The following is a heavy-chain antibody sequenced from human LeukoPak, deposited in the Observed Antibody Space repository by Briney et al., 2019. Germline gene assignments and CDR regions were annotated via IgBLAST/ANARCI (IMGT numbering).Heavy chain of an antibody. D-gene: IGHD3-22*01. J-gene: IGHJ4*02. CDR3: AREPYDSSGYYYVY. CDR2: INPNSGGT. Sequence: ASVKVSCKASGYTFTGYYMHWVRQAPGQGLEWMGRINPNSGGTNYAQKFQGRVTMTRDTSISTAYMELSRLRSDDTAVYYYAREPYDSSGYYYVYWGQGTLVTVSS. V-gene: IGHV1-2*06. CDR1: GYTFTGYY.